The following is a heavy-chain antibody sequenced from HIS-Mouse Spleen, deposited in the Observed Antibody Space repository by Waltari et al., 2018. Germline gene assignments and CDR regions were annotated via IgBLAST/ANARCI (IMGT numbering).Heavy chain of an antibody. V-gene: IGHV3-9*01. CDR3: AKEARFYCYFDL. CDR1: GFTFDDYA. Sequence: EVQLVESGGGLVQPGRSLRLSCAASGFTFDDYAMRWVRQAPGKGLEWVSGISWNSGSIGYADSVKGRFTISRDNAKNSLYLQMNSLRAEDTALYYCAKEARFYCYFDLWGRGTLVTVSS. CDR2: ISWNSGSI. J-gene: IGHJ2*01.